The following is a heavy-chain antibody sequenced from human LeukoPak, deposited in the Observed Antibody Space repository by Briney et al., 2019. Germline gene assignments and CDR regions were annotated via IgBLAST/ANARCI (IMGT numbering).Heavy chain of an antibody. CDR2: IYDSGST. D-gene: IGHD3-3*01. V-gene: IGHV4-39*01. J-gene: IGHJ4*02. CDR3: HSRFLEWLLDY. CDR1: GDSINSNNYY. Sequence: PSETLSLTCTVSGDSINSNNYYWGWIRQPPGKGLEWIGSIYDSGSTYYNPSLKSRVTISVDTSKNQFSLRLSSVTAADTAIHYCHSRFLEWLLDYWGQGTLVTVSS.